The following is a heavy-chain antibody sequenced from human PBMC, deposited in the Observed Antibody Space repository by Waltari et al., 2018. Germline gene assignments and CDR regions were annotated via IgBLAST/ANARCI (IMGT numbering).Heavy chain of an antibody. Sequence: QVQVVASGGGVVQPGRSLRPSCAPSGFKFSGNAMHWIRQAPGQGLDWVAVISYDGSNEYYADSVKGRFTISRDNSKNTLYLQMNSLRTEDTAVYYCARLDYWGQGTLVTVSS. CDR2: ISYDGSNE. J-gene: IGHJ4*02. CDR1: GFKFSGNA. V-gene: IGHV3-30*04. CDR3: ARLDY.